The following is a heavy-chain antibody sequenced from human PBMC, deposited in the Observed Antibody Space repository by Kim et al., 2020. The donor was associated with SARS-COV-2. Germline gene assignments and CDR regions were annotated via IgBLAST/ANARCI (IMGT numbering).Heavy chain of an antibody. V-gene: IGHV4-59*01. Sequence: SETLSLTCTVSGDSISSYFLWSWIRQPPGKGLEWIGYFQYSGGTNYNPSLRARVTISLDTSKNQFSLKLNSVTAADTAVYYCAKGRVPFYWGQGTLVTVS. J-gene: IGHJ4*02. CDR2: FQYSGGT. CDR1: GDSISSYF. CDR3: AKGRVPFY.